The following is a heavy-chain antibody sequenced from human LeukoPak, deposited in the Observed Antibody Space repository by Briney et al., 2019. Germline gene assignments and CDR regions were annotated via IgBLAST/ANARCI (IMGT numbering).Heavy chain of an antibody. CDR3: ARDTGGYDF. CDR2: IYHSGST. D-gene: IGHD1-26*01. Sequence: PSETLTLTCAVSGYSISSGSYWGWIRQPPGKGLEWSGNIYHSGSTFYNPSLKSRVTVSVDTSKNQFSLKLSSVTAADTAIYYCARDTGGYDFWGQGTLVTVSS. CDR1: GYSISSGSY. V-gene: IGHV4-38-2*02. J-gene: IGHJ4*02.